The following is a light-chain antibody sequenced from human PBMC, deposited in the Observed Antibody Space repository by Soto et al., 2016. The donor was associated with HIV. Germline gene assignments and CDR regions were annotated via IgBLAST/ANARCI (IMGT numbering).Light chain of an antibody. CDR1: SLRKYY. Sequence: SSELTQDPAVSVALGQTVRITCQGDSLRKYYASWYQQKPGQAPVLVMYGNNNRPSGIPARFSGSSSGNPASLTITGARAEDEADYFCHCRNSTENHNXVFGTGTKVTV. CDR2: GNN. V-gene: IGLV3-19*01. CDR3: HCRNSTENHNXV. J-gene: IGLJ1*01.